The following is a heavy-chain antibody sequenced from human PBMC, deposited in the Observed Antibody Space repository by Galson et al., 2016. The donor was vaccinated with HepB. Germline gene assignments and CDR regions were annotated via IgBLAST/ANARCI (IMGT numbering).Heavy chain of an antibody. Sequence: SVKVSCKASGYTFTSYAMNWVRHAPGQGLEWMGWIQTNTGKPTIAPGFTGRSVFSLDTSVSTAYLQLTGLQPDDTAFYYCARAIVGSTYLDNWGQGTLLTVSS. D-gene: IGHD1-26*01. V-gene: IGHV7-4-1*02. CDR1: GYTFTSYA. CDR3: ARAIVGSTYLDN. CDR2: IQTNTGKP. J-gene: IGHJ1*01.